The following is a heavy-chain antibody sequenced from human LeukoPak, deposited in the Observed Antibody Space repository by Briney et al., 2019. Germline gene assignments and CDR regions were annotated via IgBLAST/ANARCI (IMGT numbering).Heavy chain of an antibody. V-gene: IGHV3-21*01. CDR3: ARLKCYSTSCYGKYYFDY. Sequence: GGSLRLSCAASGFTFSAYAIDWVRQAPGKGLEWVSSINGDSSYIYYADSVKGRFTIARDNAKNSLHLQMNSLRAEDTAVYYCARLKCYSTSCYGKYYFDYWGQGTLVTVSS. J-gene: IGHJ4*02. CDR2: INGDSSYI. D-gene: IGHD2-2*01. CDR1: GFTFSAYA.